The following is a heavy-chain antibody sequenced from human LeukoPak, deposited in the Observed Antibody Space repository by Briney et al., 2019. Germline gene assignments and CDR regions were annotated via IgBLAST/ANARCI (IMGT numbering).Heavy chain of an antibody. CDR2: IYYSGST. CDR1: GGSFSGYY. Sequence: SETLSLTCAVYGGSFSGYYWGWIRQPPGKGLEWIGSIYYSGSTYYNPSLKSRVTISVDTSKNQFSLKLSSVTAADTAVYYCARTGRGYYYYGMDVWGQGTTVTVSS. V-gene: IGHV4-39*01. CDR3: ARTGRGYYYYGMDV. J-gene: IGHJ6*02. D-gene: IGHD3-10*01.